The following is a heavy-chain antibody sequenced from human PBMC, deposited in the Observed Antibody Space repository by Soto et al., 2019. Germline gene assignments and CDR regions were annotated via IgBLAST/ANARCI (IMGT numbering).Heavy chain of an antibody. CDR3: ARDQPGYSYGYGLGY. J-gene: IGHJ4*02. CDR1: GFTFSSYS. Sequence: PGGSLRLSCAASGFTFSSYSMNWVRQAPGKGLEWVSSISSSSSYIYYADSVKGRFTNSRDNAKNSLYLQMNSLRAEDTAVYYCARDQPGYSYGYGLGYWGQGTLVTVSS. V-gene: IGHV3-21*01. CDR2: ISSSSSYI. D-gene: IGHD5-18*01.